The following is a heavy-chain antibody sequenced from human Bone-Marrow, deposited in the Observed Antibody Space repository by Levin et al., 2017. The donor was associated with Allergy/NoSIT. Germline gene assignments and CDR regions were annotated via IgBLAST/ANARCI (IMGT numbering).Heavy chain of an antibody. Sequence: ASVKVSCKASGYTFTSYGISWVRQAPGQGLEWMGWISAYNGNTNYAQKLQGRVTMTTDTSTSTAYMELRSLRSDDTAVYYCARIYDYVWGSYRLAFDIWGQGTMVTVSS. CDR1: GYTFTSYG. CDR2: ISAYNGNT. D-gene: IGHD3-16*02. J-gene: IGHJ3*02. V-gene: IGHV1-18*01. CDR3: ARIYDYVWGSYRLAFDI.